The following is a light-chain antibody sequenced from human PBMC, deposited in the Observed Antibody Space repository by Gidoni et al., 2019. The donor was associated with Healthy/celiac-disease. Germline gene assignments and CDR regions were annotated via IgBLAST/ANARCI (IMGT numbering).Light chain of an antibody. Sequence: ELVMTQSPATLSVSPGERATLSCRASQSVSSNLAWYQQKPGQAPRLLIYGASTRATGIPARFSGSGSGTEVTLTISSLQSEDFAVYYCQQYNNWPSGTFGQXTKVEIK. CDR3: QQYNNWPSGT. CDR1: QSVSSN. J-gene: IGKJ1*01. V-gene: IGKV3-15*01. CDR2: GAS.